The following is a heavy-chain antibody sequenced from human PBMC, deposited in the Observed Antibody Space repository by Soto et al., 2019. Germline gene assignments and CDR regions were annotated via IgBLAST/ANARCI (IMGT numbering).Heavy chain of an antibody. CDR1: GSTFSSYD. Sequence: QVQLVESGGDVVQPGRSLRLSCAASGSTFSSYDIHWVRQAPGKGLQWLAHISHDGNNAYYADSVKGRFTISRDNARNTVYLQVNSLRPEDTAVYHCVRGPSHGAFDIWGQGTLVTVS. J-gene: IGHJ3*02. CDR2: ISHDGNNA. V-gene: IGHV3-30-3*01. CDR3: VRGPSHGAFDI.